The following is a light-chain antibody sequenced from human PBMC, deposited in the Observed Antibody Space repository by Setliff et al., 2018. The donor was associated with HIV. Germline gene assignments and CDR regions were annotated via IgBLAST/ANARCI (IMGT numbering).Light chain of an antibody. Sequence: QSVLTQPPSVSAAPGQKVTISCSGSSSNIGSNYVTWYQQLPGTAPKLLIYDNNKRPSGIPDRFSGPKSGTSVTLGITGLQTGDEADYYCGTWDSSLSAVVFGGGTKVTVL. V-gene: IGLV1-51*01. CDR1: SSNIGSNY. CDR3: GTWDSSLSAVV. J-gene: IGLJ3*02. CDR2: DNN.